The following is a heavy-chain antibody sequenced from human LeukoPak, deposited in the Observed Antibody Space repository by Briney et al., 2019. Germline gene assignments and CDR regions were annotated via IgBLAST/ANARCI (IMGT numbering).Heavy chain of an antibody. V-gene: IGHV3-15*01. CDR2: IKSKTDGWTT. CDR3: TKDLKPVRNRLGHSSSWTRVGGVDY. CDR1: GFTFSNAW. Sequence: GGSLRLSWAASGFTFSNAWMSWVRQAPGKGREWVGRIKSKTDGWTTDYAAPVKGRFTISRDDSKNTLYLQMNSLKTEDTAVYYCTKDLKPVRNRLGHSSSWTRVGGVDYWGQGTLVTVSS. D-gene: IGHD6-13*01. J-gene: IGHJ4*02.